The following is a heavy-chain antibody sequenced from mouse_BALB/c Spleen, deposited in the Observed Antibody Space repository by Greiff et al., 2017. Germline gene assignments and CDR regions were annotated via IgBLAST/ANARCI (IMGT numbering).Heavy chain of an antibody. Sequence: QVQLQQSGPELVKPGASVKMSCKASGYTFTDYVISWVKQRTGQGLEWIGEIYPGSGSTYYNEKFKGKATLTADKSSNTAYMQLSSLTSEDSAVYFCAAHYYGNLAWFAYWGQGTLVTVSA. J-gene: IGHJ3*01. CDR1: GYTFTDYV. D-gene: IGHD2-1*01. CDR2: IYPGSGST. V-gene: IGHV1-77*01. CDR3: AAHYYGNLAWFAY.